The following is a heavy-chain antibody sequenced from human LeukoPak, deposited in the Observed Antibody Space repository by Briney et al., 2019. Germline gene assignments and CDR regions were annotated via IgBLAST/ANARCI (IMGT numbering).Heavy chain of an antibody. V-gene: IGHV1-69*13. CDR3: ARERKVTNNWFDP. Sequence: SVKVSCKASGGTFSSYAISWVRQAPGQGLEWMGGIIPIFGTANYAQKFQGRVTITADESTSTAYMELSSLRSEDTAVYYCARERKVTNNWFDPWGQGTLVTVSS. D-gene: IGHD4-17*01. J-gene: IGHJ5*02. CDR2: IIPIFGTA. CDR1: GGTFSSYA.